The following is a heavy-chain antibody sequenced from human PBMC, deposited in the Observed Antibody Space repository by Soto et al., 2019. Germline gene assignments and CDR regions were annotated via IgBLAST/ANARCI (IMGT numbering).Heavy chain of an antibody. V-gene: IGHV3-30*03. J-gene: IGHJ5*02. CDR2: ISYDGSNK. CDR1: GFTFSSYG. CDR3: AFSSFDP. Sequence: GGSVRLSCAASGFTFSSYGMHWVRQAQGKGLEWVAVISYDGSNKYYADSVKGRFTISRDNSKNTLYLQMNSLRAEDTAVYYCAFSSFDPWGQGTLVTVSS. D-gene: IGHD6-6*01.